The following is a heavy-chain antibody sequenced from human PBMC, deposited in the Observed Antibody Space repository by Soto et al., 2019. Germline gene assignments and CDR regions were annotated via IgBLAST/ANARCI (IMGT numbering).Heavy chain of an antibody. J-gene: IGHJ6*02. CDR2: ISGYDGHT. Sequence: QVQLVQSGAEVRKPGASVKVSCKASGYTFTTYGISWVRQAPGQGLEWMGWISGYDGHTKYAQKFQGRIIMTTDTSTSTVDMDLRSLRSDDTAVYYCEREGEMLIYYYGLDVWGQGTTVTVSS. CDR3: EREGEMLIYYYGLDV. V-gene: IGHV1-18*01. D-gene: IGHD3-16*01. CDR1: GYTFTTYG.